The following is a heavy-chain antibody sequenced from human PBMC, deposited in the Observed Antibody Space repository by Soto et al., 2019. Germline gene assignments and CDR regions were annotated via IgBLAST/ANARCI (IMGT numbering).Heavy chain of an antibody. J-gene: IGHJ5*02. CDR2: ISHTGRT. V-gene: IGHV4-30-2*01. CDR1: GGSISSGNSYA. D-gene: IGHD3-16*01. CDR3: ARAVAPYLGTWFDP. Sequence: QLQLQESGPGLVKPSQTLSLTCAVSGGSISSGNSYAWSCIRQPPGKGLEWIGSISHTGRTSYNPSLKGRVTMSVDKPKTQSSLQLSSVTAADMAVYYCARAVAPYLGTWFDPWGQGSLVIVSS.